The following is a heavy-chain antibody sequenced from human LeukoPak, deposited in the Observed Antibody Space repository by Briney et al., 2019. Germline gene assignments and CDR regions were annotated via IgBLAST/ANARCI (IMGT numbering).Heavy chain of an antibody. CDR2: ISYDGSNK. D-gene: IGHD5-12*01. V-gene: IGHV3-30-3*01. J-gene: IGHJ4*02. CDR1: GFTFSSYA. Sequence: PGRSLRLSCAASGFTFSSYAMHWVRQAPGKGLEWVALISYDGSNKYYSDSVKGRFTVSRDNFRNTVYLQMNSLRAEDTAVYYCARDTVDGPFVTSLDYWGQGARVTVSS. CDR3: ARDTVDGPFVTSLDY.